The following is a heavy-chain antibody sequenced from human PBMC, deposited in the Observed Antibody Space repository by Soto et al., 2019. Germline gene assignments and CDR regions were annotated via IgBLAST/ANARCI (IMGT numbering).Heavy chain of an antibody. J-gene: IGHJ6*04. CDR3: ARGGGDYGPLNYYSGMDV. V-gene: IGHV5-51*01. Sequence: GESLKISCKGSGYSFTSYWIGWVRQMPGKGLEWMGIIYPGDSDTRYSPSFQGQVTISADKSISTAYLQLSSPKASDTAIYYFARGGGDYGPLNYYSGMDVWGKGTTVPVSS. CDR1: GYSFTSYW. CDR2: IYPGDSDT. D-gene: IGHD4-17*01.